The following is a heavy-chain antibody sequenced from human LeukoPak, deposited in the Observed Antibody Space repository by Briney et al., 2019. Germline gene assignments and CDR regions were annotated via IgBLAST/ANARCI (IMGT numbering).Heavy chain of an antibody. CDR1: GFTFSSYG. V-gene: IGHV3-30*03. CDR2: ISYDGSNK. CDR3: AREGTVMANYYMDV. Sequence: GGSLRLSCAASGFTFSSYGMHWVRQAPGKGLEWVAVISYDGSNKYYADSVKGRFTISRDNSKNTLYLQMNSLRVEDTAIYYCAREGTVMANYYMDVWGKGTTVTVSS. J-gene: IGHJ6*03. D-gene: IGHD5-18*01.